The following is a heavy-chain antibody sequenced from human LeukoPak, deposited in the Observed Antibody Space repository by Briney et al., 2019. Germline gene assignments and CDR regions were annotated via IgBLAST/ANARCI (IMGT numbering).Heavy chain of an antibody. J-gene: IGHJ4*02. CDR1: GFTFDDYA. D-gene: IGHD1-26*01. V-gene: IGHV3-9*01. CDR2: ISWNSGSI. Sequence: GRSLRLSCAASGFTFDDYAMHWVRQAPGKGLEWVSGISWNSGSIGYADSVKGRFTISRDNAKNSLYLQMNSLRAEDTALYYCVVVGATTSALFDYWGQGTLVTVSS. CDR3: VVVGATTSALFDY.